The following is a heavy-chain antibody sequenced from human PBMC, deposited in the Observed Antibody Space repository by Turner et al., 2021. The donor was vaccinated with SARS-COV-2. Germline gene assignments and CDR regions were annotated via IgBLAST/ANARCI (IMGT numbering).Heavy chain of an antibody. J-gene: IGHJ6*02. CDR2: ISYSGST. CDR1: GGSITSHY. V-gene: IGHV4-59*05. D-gene: IGHD2-2*01. Sequence: QVQLQESGPGLVRPSETLSLTCTVSGGSITSHYWSWIRQPAGKGLEWIGSISYSGSTYYNPSLKSRVTISVDTSKNQFSLKLSSVTAADTAVYYCARQRLVVVPAAIINGMDVWGQGTTVTVSS. CDR3: ARQRLVVVPAAIINGMDV.